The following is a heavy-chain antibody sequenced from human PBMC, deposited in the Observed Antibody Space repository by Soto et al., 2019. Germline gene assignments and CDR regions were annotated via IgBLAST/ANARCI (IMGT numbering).Heavy chain of an antibody. J-gene: IGHJ4*02. Sequence: ASVTVSCKASGGTFSSYAIIWVRQAPGQGLEWMGGIIPIFGTADYAQKFQGRVTITADESKNTLYLQMSSLRAEDTAVYYCVTSQAPWIPMRLDYWGQGTLVTVSS. V-gene: IGHV1-69*13. CDR1: GGTFSSYA. D-gene: IGHD5-18*01. CDR3: VTSQAPWIPMRLDY. CDR2: IIPIFGTA.